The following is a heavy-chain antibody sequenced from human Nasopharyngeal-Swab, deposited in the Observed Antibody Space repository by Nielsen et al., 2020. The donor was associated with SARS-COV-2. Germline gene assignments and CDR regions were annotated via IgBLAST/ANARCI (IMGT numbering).Heavy chain of an antibody. D-gene: IGHD3-9*01. J-gene: IGHJ3*02. V-gene: IGHV3-23*01. CDR2: ISGSGGST. CDR3: AKDPNDLTYYDILTGRDNAFDI. Sequence: GESLKISCAASGFTFSSYWMHWVRQAPGKGLEWVSAISGSGGSTYYADSVKGRFTISRDNSKNALYLQMNSLRAEDTAVYYCAKDPNDLTYYDILTGRDNAFDIWGQGAMVTVSS. CDR1: GFTFSSYW.